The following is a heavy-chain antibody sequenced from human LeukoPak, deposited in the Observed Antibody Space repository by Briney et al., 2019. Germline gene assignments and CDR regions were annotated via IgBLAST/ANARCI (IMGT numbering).Heavy chain of an antibody. V-gene: IGHV1-69*04. Sequence: ASVKVSCKASGGTFSSYAISWVRQAPGQGLEWMGRIIPILGIANYAQKFQGRVTITADKSTSTAYMELSSLRSEDTAVYYCAGGRTPNYYYYGMDAWGQGTTVTVSS. CDR2: IIPILGIA. CDR1: GGTFSSYA. CDR3: AGGRTPNYYYYGMDA. J-gene: IGHJ6*02. D-gene: IGHD4-23*01.